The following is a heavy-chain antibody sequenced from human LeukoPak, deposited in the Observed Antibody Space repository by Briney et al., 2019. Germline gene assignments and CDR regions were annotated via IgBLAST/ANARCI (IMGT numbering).Heavy chain of an antibody. CDR2: IWYDGSNK. CDR1: GFTFSSYG. CDR3: ARDGGNRGIGAFQH. V-gene: IGHV3-33*01. Sequence: PGRPLRLSCAASGFTFSSYGMHWVRQAPGKGLEWVAVIWYDGSNKYYADSVKGRFTISRDNSKNTLYLQMNSLRAEDTAVYYCARDGGNRGIGAFQHWGQGTLVTVSS. J-gene: IGHJ1*01. D-gene: IGHD4-23*01.